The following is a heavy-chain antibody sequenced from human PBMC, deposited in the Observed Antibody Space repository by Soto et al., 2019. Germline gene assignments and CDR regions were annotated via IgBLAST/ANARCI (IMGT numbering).Heavy chain of an antibody. Sequence: QVQLVESGGGLVKPGGSLRLSCAASGFTFSEYYMSWIHQAPGKGLEWVSYISSSSSYTNYADFVKGRFTISRDNAKNSLYLQMNSLRAEDTAVYYCAGSPMVRGVNAFDSWGQGTMVTVSS. V-gene: IGHV3-11*05. CDR3: AGSPMVRGVNAFDS. CDR1: GFTFSEYY. CDR2: ISSSSSYT. D-gene: IGHD3-10*01. J-gene: IGHJ3*02.